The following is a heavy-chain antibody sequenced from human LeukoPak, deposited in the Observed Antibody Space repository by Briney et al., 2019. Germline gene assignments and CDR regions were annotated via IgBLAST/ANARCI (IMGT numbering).Heavy chain of an antibody. CDR1: GGSISSYD. D-gene: IGHD6-19*01. Sequence: SETLSLTCTVSGGSISSYDWSWIRQPPGKGLEWIGYIYYSGSTNYNPSLKSRVPISVDTSKNQFSLTLSSVTAAATAVYYCARLGSSGPLFPHWYFDLWGRGTLVTVSS. CDR3: ARLGSSGPLFPHWYFDL. V-gene: IGHV4-59*08. J-gene: IGHJ2*01. CDR2: IYYSGST.